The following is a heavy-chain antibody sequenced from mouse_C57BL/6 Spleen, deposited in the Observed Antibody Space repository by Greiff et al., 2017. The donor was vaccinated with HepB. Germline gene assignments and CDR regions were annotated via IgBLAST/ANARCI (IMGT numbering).Heavy chain of an antibody. Sequence: QVHVKQSGAELVRPGASVTLSCKASGYTFTDYEMHWVKQTPVHGLEWIGAIDPETGGTAYNQKFKGKAILTADKSSSTAYMELRSLTSEDSAVYYCTPFITTVPGFAYWGQGTLVTVSA. V-gene: IGHV1-15*01. D-gene: IGHD1-1*01. CDR2: IDPETGGT. J-gene: IGHJ3*01. CDR1: GYTFTDYE. CDR3: TPFITTVPGFAY.